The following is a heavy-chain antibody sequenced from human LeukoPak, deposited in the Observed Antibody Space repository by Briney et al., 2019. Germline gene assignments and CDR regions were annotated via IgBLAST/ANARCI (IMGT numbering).Heavy chain of an antibody. CDR2: ISWNTGGI. CDR1: GFTFDNYA. Sequence: GGPLRLSCAASGFTFDNYAMHWVRQAPGKGLEWVSGISWNTGGIGYADSVKGRFTISRDNAKNSLYLQMNSLRAEDMALYYCAKDEFVASAFTGAFGIWGQGTMVTVSS. CDR3: AKDEFVASAFTGAFGI. D-gene: IGHD2-8*02. J-gene: IGHJ3*02. V-gene: IGHV3-9*03.